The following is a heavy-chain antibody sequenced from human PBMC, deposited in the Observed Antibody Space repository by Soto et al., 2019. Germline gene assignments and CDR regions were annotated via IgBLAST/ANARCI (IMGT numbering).Heavy chain of an antibody. CDR3: ARGRNYYFDC. V-gene: IGHV3-66*01. J-gene: IGHJ4*02. D-gene: IGHD1-7*01. CDR1: GFTVSSNY. CDR2: IYSGGNT. Sequence: GGSLRLSCAASGFTVSSNYMTWVRQAPGKGLEWVSLIYSGGNTYYAGSVKGRFTISRDNSKNTLYLQMNSLRAEDTAVYYCARGRNYYFDCWGQGTLVTVSS.